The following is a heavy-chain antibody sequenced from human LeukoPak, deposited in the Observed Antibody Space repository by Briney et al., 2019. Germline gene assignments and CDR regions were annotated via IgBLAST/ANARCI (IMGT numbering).Heavy chain of an antibody. Sequence: PSETLSLTCTVSGGSISSGGYYWSWVRQPPGKGLEWIGYIYHSGSTYYNPSLKSRVTISVDRSKNQFSLKLSSVTAADTAVYYCAREALYSGYGYNWFDPWGQGTLVTVSS. V-gene: IGHV4-30-2*01. CDR1: GGSISSGGYY. D-gene: IGHD5-12*01. J-gene: IGHJ5*02. CDR2: IYHSGST. CDR3: AREALYSGYGYNWFDP.